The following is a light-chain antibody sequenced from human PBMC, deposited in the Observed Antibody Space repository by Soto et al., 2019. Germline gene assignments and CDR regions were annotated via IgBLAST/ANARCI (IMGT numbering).Light chain of an antibody. CDR2: KAS. CDR3: QQYNSHPYT. V-gene: IGKV1-5*03. Sequence: DFQMTQSPSTLPASVGDSVTITCRASQSIHTWLAWYQQKPGRTPKLLIYKASVLESGVPSRFSGSGSGTEFTLTISSLQPDDFATYYCQQYNSHPYTFGRGTKLQIK. J-gene: IGKJ2*01. CDR1: QSIHTW.